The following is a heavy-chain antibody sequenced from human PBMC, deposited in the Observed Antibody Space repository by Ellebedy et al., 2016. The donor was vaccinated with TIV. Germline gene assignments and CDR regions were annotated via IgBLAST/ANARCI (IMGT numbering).Heavy chain of an antibody. J-gene: IGHJ6*02. CDR3: ARAREPGYFAYYYYGMDV. CDR1: GFIFGDYY. V-gene: IGHV3-11*01. CDR2: ITNTGSHT. Sequence: GESLKISCAASGFIFGDYYMSWVRQAPGKGLEWVSYITNTGSHTYYADSVKGRFTVARDSAQNSVYLQMNSLRAEATAVYYCARAREPGYFAYYYYGMDVWGQGTTVTVSS. D-gene: IGHD3-9*01.